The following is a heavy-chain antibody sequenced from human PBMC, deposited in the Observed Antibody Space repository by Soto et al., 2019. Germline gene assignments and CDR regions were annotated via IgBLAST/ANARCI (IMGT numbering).Heavy chain of an antibody. V-gene: IGHV3-74*01. CDR1: GFTFSTFW. CDR2: INSDGSNT. CDR3: GSDFEY. J-gene: IGHJ4*02. Sequence: EVQLVESGGGLVQPGGSLRLSCEASGFTFSTFWMHWVRQAPGKGLVWVSRINSDGSNTNYADSVKGRVTISRDNAKNMVYRQMNSLRAEDTAVYYCGSDFEYWGQGTRVTVSS.